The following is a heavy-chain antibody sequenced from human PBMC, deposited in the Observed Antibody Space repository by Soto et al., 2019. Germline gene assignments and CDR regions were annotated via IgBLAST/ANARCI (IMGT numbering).Heavy chain of an antibody. J-gene: IGHJ6*01. V-gene: IGHV4-39*01. CDR2: IYYSGST. D-gene: IGHD3-3*01. CDR1: HDCIDRGNYS. Sequence: SLGSTVSHDCIDRGNYSWGGICQTPAKGLEWIGSIYYSGSTYYNPSLKSRVTIAVDTSKNQFSLKLSSVTAADTAVYYCARTPYDFWSSSYTFYYSFCIHVW. CDR3: ARTPYDFWSSSYTFYYSFCIHV.